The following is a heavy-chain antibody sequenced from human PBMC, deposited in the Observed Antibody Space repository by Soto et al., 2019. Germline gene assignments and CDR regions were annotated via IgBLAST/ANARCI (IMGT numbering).Heavy chain of an antibody. Sequence: GGSLRLSCAASGFTFSSYSMNWVRQAPGKGLEWVSSISSSSSYIYYADSVKGRFTISRDNAKNSLYLQMNSLRAEDTALYYCAKMGVPYYYYYMDVWGKGTTVTVSS. CDR2: ISSSSSYI. CDR1: GFTFSSYS. J-gene: IGHJ6*03. V-gene: IGHV3-21*04. CDR3: AKMGVPYYYYYMDV. D-gene: IGHD3-16*01.